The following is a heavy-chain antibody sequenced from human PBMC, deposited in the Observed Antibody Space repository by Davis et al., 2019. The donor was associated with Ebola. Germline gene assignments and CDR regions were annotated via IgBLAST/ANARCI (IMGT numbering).Heavy chain of an antibody. V-gene: IGHV1-69*04. CDR3: ADRIAAADTGA. J-gene: IGHJ4*02. D-gene: IGHD6-13*01. CDR2: IIPILGIA. Sequence: SVKVSCKASGYTFTSYGISWVRQAPGQGLEWMGRIIPILGIANYAQKFQGRVTITADKSTSTAYMELSSLRSEDTAVYYCADRIAAADTGAWGQGTLVTVSS. CDR1: GYTFTSYG.